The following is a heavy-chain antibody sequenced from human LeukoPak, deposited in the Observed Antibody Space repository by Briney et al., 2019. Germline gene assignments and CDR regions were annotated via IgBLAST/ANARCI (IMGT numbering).Heavy chain of an antibody. D-gene: IGHD3-10*01. CDR1: GGTFSSYA. J-gene: IGHJ6*03. CDR3: ARRTMVRGVSSYYMDV. V-gene: IGHV1-69*05. Sequence: SVKVSCKASGGTFSSYAISWVRQAPGQGLEWMGGIIPIFGTANYAQKFQGRVTITTDESTSTAYMELSSLRSEDTAVYYCARRTMVRGVSSYYMDVWGKGTTVTVSS. CDR2: IIPIFGTA.